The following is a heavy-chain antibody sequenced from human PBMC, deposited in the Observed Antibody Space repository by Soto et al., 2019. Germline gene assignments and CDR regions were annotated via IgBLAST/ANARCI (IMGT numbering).Heavy chain of an antibody. V-gene: IGHV1-2*04. CDR2: INPNSGGT. D-gene: IGHD6-6*01. J-gene: IGHJ5*02. CDR1: GYTFTGYY. Sequence: VKVSCKASGYTFTGYYMHWVRQAPGQGLEWMGWINPNSGGTNYAQKFQGWVTMTRDKSISTAYMELSRLRSDDTALYYCARAVEYSSSIKPFDPWGQGTLVTVSS. CDR3: ARAVEYSSSIKPFDP.